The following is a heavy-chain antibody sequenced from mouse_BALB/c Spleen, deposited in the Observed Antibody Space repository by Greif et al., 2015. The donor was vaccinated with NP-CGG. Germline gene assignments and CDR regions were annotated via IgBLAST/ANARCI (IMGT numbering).Heavy chain of an antibody. D-gene: IGHD2-3*01. CDR3: AIYDGYYYYAMDY. CDR2: INPSNGRT. V-gene: IGHV1S81*02. J-gene: IGHJ4*01. CDR1: GYTFTSYW. Sequence: VKLQESGAELVKPGASVKLSCKASGYTFTSYWMHWVKQRPGQGLEWIGEINPSNGRTNYNEEFKSKATLTVDKSSSTAHMQLSSLTSEDSAVYYCAIYDGYYYYAMDYWGQGTSVTVSS.